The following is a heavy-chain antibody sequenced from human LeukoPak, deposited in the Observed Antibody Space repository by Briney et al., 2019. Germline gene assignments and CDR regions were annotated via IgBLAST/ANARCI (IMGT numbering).Heavy chain of an antibody. J-gene: IGHJ4*02. CDR1: GYTFTSYD. CDR2: MNPNSGNT. Sequence: ASVKVSCKASGYTFTSYDINWVRQATGQGLEWMGWMNPNSGNTGYAQKFQGRVTIPTDESTSTAYMELSSLRSEDTAVYYCARTPPLRYFDWLGYWGQGTLVTVSS. CDR3: ARTPPLRYFDWLGY. V-gene: IGHV1-8*03. D-gene: IGHD3-9*01.